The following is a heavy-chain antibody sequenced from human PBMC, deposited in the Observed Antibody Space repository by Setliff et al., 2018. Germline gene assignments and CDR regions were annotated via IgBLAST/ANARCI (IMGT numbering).Heavy chain of an antibody. D-gene: IGHD3-3*01. Sequence: PSETLSLTCTVSGGSISSYYWSWIRQPPGKGLEWIGSIYHSGSTYYNPSLKSRVTISVDTSKNQFSLKLSSVTAADTAVYYCARDQYNFWSGYFYESSWFDPWGQGTLVTVSS. CDR1: GGSISSYY. CDR2: IYHSGST. J-gene: IGHJ5*02. V-gene: IGHV4-39*07. CDR3: ARDQYNFWSGYFYESSWFDP.